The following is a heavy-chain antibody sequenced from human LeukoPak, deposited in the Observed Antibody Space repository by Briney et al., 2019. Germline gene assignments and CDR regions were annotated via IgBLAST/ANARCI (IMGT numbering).Heavy chain of an antibody. CDR1: GFTVSTYY. V-gene: IGHV3-53*01. D-gene: IGHD2-2*01. J-gene: IGHJ4*02. CDR3: ARGLGYCTSTTCLLPFDY. Sequence: GGSLRLSCAASGFTVSTYYMTWVGQAPGKGLEGVSVIYSGGSTYYADSVKGRFTVSRDNSKNTLYLQMNSLRAEDTAMYYCARGLGYCTSTTCLLPFDYWGQGTLVTVSS. CDR2: IYSGGST.